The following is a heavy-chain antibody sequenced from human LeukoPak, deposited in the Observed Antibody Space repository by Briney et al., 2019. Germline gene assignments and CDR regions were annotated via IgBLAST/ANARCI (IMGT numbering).Heavy chain of an antibody. CDR1: GGSISSNSYY. J-gene: IGHJ5*02. Sequence: PSETLSLTCTVSGGSISSNSYYWGWIRQPPGKGLEWIGSIYYSGSTYYNPSLKSRVTISVDTSKNQFSLKLSSVTAADTAVYYCTRQEYQLLFSRFDPWGQGTLVTVSS. CDR2: IYYSGST. V-gene: IGHV4-39*01. CDR3: TRQEYQLLFSRFDP. D-gene: IGHD2-2*01.